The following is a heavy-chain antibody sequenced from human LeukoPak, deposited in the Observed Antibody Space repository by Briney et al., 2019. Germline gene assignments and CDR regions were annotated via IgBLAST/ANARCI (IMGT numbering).Heavy chain of an antibody. Sequence: SETLSLTCTVSGGSISSYYWSWIRQPPGKGLEWIGYMYYSGSTNYNPSLKSRVTISVDTSKNQFSLKLGSVTAADTAVYYCARVKSSGWYYFDYWGQGTLVTVPS. CDR3: ARVKSSGWYYFDY. CDR1: GGSISSYY. V-gene: IGHV4-59*01. CDR2: MYYSGST. J-gene: IGHJ4*02. D-gene: IGHD6-19*01.